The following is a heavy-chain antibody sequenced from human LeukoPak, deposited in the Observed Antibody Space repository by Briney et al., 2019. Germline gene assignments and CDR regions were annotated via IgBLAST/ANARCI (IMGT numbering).Heavy chain of an antibody. V-gene: IGHV3-33*01. Sequence: PGGSLRLSCTASGFTFSDYGMHWVRQPPGKGLEWVAIIWYDGSNKTYEDSVKGRFTISGDNSKNTLYLQMNSLRAEDTAVYYCARGVDYYENSGTIDYWGQGTLVTVSS. CDR3: ARGVDYYENSGTIDY. D-gene: IGHD3-22*01. CDR2: IWYDGSNK. J-gene: IGHJ4*02. CDR1: GFTFSDYG.